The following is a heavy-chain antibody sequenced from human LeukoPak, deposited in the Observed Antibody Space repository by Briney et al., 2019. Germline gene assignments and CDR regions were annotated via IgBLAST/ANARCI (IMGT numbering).Heavy chain of an antibody. CDR3: ARSWIQLWLGDLTFDY. J-gene: IGHJ4*02. Sequence: SETLSLTCAVSGGSISSTSYYWTWIRQPPGKGLEWIGSISYSGSTYYNPSLKSRVTISVDTSKNQISLKLTSVTAADTAVYYCARSWIQLWLGDLTFDYWGQGTLVTVSS. CDR2: ISYSGST. CDR1: GGSISSTSYY. D-gene: IGHD5-18*01. V-gene: IGHV4-39*01.